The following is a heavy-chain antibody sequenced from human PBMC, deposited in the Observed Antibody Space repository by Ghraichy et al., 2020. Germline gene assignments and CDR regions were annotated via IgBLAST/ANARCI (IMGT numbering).Heavy chain of an antibody. CDR1: GGSFSGYY. Sequence: SETLSLTCAVYGGSFSGYYWSWIRQPPGKGLEWIGEINHSGSTNYNPSLKSRVTISVDTSKNQFSLKLSSVTAADTAVYYCARVGRGAARLGSLYYFDYWGQGTLVTVSS. CDR3: ARVGRGAARLGSLYYFDY. D-gene: IGHD6-6*01. J-gene: IGHJ4*02. CDR2: INHSGST. V-gene: IGHV4-34*01.